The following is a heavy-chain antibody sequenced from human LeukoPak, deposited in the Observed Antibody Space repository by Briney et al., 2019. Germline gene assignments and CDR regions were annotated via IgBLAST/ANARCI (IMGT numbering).Heavy chain of an antibody. Sequence: GGSLRLCCAASGFSFSNFWMSWVRQAPGKGLEWVANIKPDGSATNYVDSVKGRFTISRDNAKNSLDLQMNSLRAEDTAVYYCARGGGSSSWGQGTLVTVSS. D-gene: IGHD6-6*01. J-gene: IGHJ5*02. CDR2: IKPDGSAT. V-gene: IGHV3-7*03. CDR1: GFSFSNFW. CDR3: ARGGGSSS.